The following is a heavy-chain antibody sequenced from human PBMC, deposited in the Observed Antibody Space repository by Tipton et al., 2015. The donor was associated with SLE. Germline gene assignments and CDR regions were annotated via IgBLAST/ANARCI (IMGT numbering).Heavy chain of an antibody. Sequence: TLSLTCTVSGGSMSTCYWNWIRQFPGKGLEWIGYFYYSGSTNYNPSLKSRVTISVDTSKNQFSLKLSSVTAADTAVYYCARHADESGLSWGQGTLVTVSS. CDR1: GGSMSTCY. CDR2: FYYSGST. CDR3: ARHADESGLS. D-gene: IGHD3/OR15-3a*01. V-gene: IGHV4-59*08. J-gene: IGHJ4*02.